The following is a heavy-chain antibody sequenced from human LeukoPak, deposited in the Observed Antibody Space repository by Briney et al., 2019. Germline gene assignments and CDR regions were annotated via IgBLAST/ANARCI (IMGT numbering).Heavy chain of an antibody. Sequence: GGSLRLSCAASGFTFSSYAMHWVRQAPGKGLEYVSAISNNGVRTFYANSEKGRFTISRDNSKNTLYLQMGSLRAEDMAVYYCARPQSTTSAAVYFDYWGQGTLVTVSS. CDR1: GFTFSSYA. CDR2: ISNNGVRT. J-gene: IGHJ4*02. V-gene: IGHV3-64*01. CDR3: ARPQSTTSAAVYFDY. D-gene: IGHD2/OR15-2a*01.